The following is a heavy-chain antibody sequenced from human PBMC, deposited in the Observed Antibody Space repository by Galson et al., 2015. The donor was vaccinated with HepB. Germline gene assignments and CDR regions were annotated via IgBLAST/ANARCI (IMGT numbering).Heavy chain of an antibody. CDR2: INPSGGST. CDR1: GYTFTSYY. J-gene: IGHJ3*02. Sequence: SVKVSCKASGYTFTSYYMHWVRQAPGQGLEWMGIINPSGGSTSYAQKFQGRVTMTRDTSTSTVYMELSSLRSEDTAVYYCARVKEVLWFRELLGAFDIWGQGTMVTVSS. CDR3: ARVKEVLWFRELLGAFDI. D-gene: IGHD3-10*01. V-gene: IGHV1-46*03.